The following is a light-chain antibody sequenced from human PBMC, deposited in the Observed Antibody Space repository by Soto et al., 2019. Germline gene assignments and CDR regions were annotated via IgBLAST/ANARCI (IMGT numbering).Light chain of an antibody. CDR1: SGHSSYV. V-gene: IGLV4-60*03. J-gene: IGLJ1*01. CDR3: ETWDSNTRV. CDR2: LEGSGSY. Sequence: VLTQSSSASASRGSSVKLTCTLSSGHSSYVIAWHQQQPGKAPRYLMRLEGSGSYNKEGGVPDRFSGSSSGADRYLTISNLQSEDEADYYCETWDSNTRVFGTGTKVTVL.